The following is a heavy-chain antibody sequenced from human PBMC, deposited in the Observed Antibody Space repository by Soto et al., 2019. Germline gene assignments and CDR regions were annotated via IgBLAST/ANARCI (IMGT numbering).Heavy chain of an antibody. CDR2: IIPIFGTA. D-gene: IGHD3-22*01. V-gene: IGHV1-69*06. Sequence: QVQLVQSGAEVKKPGSSVKVSCKASGGTFSSYAISWVRQAPGQGLEWMGGIIPIFGTANYAQKFQGRVTITADKSTRTAYMELCSLRSEDTAVYYCARGPERYYDSSGYLYWGQGTLVTVSS. CDR1: GGTFSSYA. J-gene: IGHJ4*02. CDR3: ARGPERYYDSSGYLY.